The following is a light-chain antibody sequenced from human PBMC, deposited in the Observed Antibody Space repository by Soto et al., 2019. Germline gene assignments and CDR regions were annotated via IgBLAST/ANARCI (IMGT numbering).Light chain of an antibody. V-gene: IGKV3-15*01. J-gene: IGKJ2*01. CDR1: QSVNTN. CDR3: QQYNNWPPHT. CDR2: GAS. Sequence: EIVMTQSPATLSVSPGESATLSCRASQSVNTNLAWYQQKPGRAPRLLIHGASTRATGIPGRFSGSGSGTEFTLNISSLQSEDFAVYYCQQYNNWPPHTFGQGTKLEIK.